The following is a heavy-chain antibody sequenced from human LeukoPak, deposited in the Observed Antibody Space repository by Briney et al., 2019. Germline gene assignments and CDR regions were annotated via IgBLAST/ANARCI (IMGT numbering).Heavy chain of an antibody. Sequence: GGSLRLSCAGSGFTFGRFWMNWVRQAPGKGLEWVSYISTSSTYIYYADSVKGRFSISRDNAQNSLYLHMDSLRAEDTAVYYCARDASGSSIGLIDLWGQGTLVTVSS. CDR1: GFTFGRFW. J-gene: IGHJ4*02. CDR2: ISTSSTYI. D-gene: IGHD1-26*01. V-gene: IGHV3-21*01. CDR3: ARDASGSSIGLIDL.